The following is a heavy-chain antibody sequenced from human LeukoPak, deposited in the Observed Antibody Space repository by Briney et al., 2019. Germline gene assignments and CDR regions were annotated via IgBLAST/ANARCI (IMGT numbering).Heavy chain of an antibody. CDR2: ISGSGGGT. CDR1: GISLSNYG. V-gene: IGHV3-23*01. Sequence: GGSLRLSCAVSGISLSNYGMSWVRQAPGKGLEWVAGISGSGGGTNYADSVKGRFTISRDNPKDTLYLQMNRLRAEDTAVYFCAKRGVVIRVILVGFHKEAYYFDSWGQGALVTVSS. J-gene: IGHJ4*02. D-gene: IGHD3-22*01. CDR3: AKRGVVIRVILVGFHKEAYYFDS.